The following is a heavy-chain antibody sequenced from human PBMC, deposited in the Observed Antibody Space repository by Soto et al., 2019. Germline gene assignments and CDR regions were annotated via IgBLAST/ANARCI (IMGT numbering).Heavy chain of an antibody. J-gene: IGHJ6*02. V-gene: IGHV3-23*01. CDR2: ISRNGDRT. Sequence: GGSLRLSCEASGFTFSSYWMSWVRQAPGKGPEWVSSISRNGDRTYYVDSVKGRFIISRDNSENTLFLQMDSLRAEDAAIYYCVKDWSGEKCPCMDVWGQGTTVTVSS. CDR1: GFTFSSYW. CDR3: VKDWSGEKCPCMDV. D-gene: IGHD3-3*01.